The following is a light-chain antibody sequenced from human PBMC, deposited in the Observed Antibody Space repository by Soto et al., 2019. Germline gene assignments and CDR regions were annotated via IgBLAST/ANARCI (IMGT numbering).Light chain of an antibody. CDR2: RVS. CDR1: QSLVSSDGNTY. CDR3: LQGSLWPGV. Sequence: DVVMTQSPLSLPVTLGQPASISCRSTQSLVSSDGNTYLTWLQQRPGQSPRRLIYRVSGRESGVRDRFCGGGSGTDFTLKVSRVEAEDVGVYYCLQGSLWPGVFGQGTKV. V-gene: IGKV2-30*01. J-gene: IGKJ1*01.